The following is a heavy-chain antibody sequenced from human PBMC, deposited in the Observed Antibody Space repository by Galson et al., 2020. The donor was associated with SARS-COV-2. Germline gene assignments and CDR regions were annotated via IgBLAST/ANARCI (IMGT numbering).Heavy chain of an antibody. CDR1: GGSVSSGSYY. CDR3: ARDQRRITIFGVVIPGTGWFDS. J-gene: IGHJ5*01. V-gene: IGHV4-61*01. CDR2: IYYSGST. D-gene: IGHD3-3*01. Sequence: SETLSLTCTVSGGSVSSGSYYWSWIRQPPGKGLEWIGYIYYSGSTNYNPSLKSRVTISVDTSKNQFSLKLSSVTAADTAVYYCARDQRRITIFGVVIPGTGWFDSWGQGTLVTVSS.